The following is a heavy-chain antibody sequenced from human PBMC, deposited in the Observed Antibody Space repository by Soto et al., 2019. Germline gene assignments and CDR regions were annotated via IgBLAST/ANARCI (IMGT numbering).Heavy chain of an antibody. Sequence: EVQLLESGGGWVQPGGSLRLSCEASGFTFSFYAFGWVRQAPGKGLEWVSRLGVSGGSAFYIGSVKGRFAVSRDDSKNTLYLYMNILGAEDTAISYCVKDLGVSHSRFDYWGQGTLVTVSS. J-gene: IGHJ4*02. CDR2: LGVSGGSA. CDR1: GFTFSFYA. D-gene: IGHD2-8*01. V-gene: IGHV3-23*01. CDR3: VKDLGVSHSRFDY.